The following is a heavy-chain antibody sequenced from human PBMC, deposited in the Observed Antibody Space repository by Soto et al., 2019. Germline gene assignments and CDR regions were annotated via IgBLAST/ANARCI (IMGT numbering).Heavy chain of an antibody. CDR3: TTVGRTFLEWPRNDY. J-gene: IGHJ4*02. CDR2: IKSKTDGGTI. CDR1: VLTFSKAW. V-gene: IGHV3-15*01. D-gene: IGHD3-3*01. Sequence: PVGSLRLSCASSVLTFSKAWMSCVRHSPGKCLEWVGRIKSKTDGGTIDYAAPVKGRFLISRDDSKDRLYLQMNRLKSEDTGVYYCTTVGRTFLEWPRNDYWGRGTLVIVSS.